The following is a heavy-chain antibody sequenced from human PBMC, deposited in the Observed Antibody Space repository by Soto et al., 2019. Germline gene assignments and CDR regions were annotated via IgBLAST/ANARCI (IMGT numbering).Heavy chain of an antibody. Sequence: GGSLRLSCVASGFIFSTYSMDWVRQAPGKGLEWVSYISGSGRTKLYADSVKGRFTILRDSAKNSLYLQMNSLRAEDTAVYYCARDRGWSLFDYWGQGTLVTVAS. CDR2: ISGSGRTK. CDR1: GFIFSTYS. D-gene: IGHD6-19*01. CDR3: ARDRGWSLFDY. V-gene: IGHV3-48*01. J-gene: IGHJ4*02.